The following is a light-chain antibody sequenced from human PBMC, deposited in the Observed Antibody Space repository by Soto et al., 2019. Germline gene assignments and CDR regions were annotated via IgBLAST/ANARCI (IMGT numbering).Light chain of an antibody. J-gene: IGKJ2*01. CDR1: RDISNY. CDR3: QQFYYLPYT. Sequence: DIQMTQSPSSLSASVGGRVPITCQASRDISNYLNWSKKKQGKAPNPLIYDASNLQTGVQSRSSGSGSGTDFTFTISSLLPEDIATYYCQQFYYLPYTFGQGTKLEI. V-gene: IGKV1-33*01. CDR2: DAS.